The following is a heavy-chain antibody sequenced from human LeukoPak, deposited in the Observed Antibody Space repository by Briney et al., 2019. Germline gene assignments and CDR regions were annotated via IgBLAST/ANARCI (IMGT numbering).Heavy chain of an antibody. CDR3: TRDRIGWELNAQAFDI. D-gene: IGHD1-26*01. Sequence: GGSLRLSCTASGFTFGDYAMSWFRQAPGKGLEWVGFIRSKAYGGTTEYAASVKGRFTISRDDSKSIAYLQMNSLKTEDTAVYYCTRDRIGWELNAQAFDIWGQGTMVTVSS. V-gene: IGHV3-49*03. CDR2: IRSKAYGGTT. J-gene: IGHJ3*02. CDR1: GFTFGDYA.